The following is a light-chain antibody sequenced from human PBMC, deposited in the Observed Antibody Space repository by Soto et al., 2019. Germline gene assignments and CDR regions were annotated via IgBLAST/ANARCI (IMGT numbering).Light chain of an antibody. J-gene: IGKJ3*01. CDR1: QSVSSN. CDR3: QQYNNWPFT. CDR2: GAS. V-gene: IGKV3-15*01. Sequence: EIVMTQSPATLSVSPGERATLSCRASQSVSSNLAWYQQKPGQAPRLLIYGASTRATGIPARFSGSGSGTAFTLTISRLQSGDFAVDYCQQYNNWPFTFGPGTKVDIK.